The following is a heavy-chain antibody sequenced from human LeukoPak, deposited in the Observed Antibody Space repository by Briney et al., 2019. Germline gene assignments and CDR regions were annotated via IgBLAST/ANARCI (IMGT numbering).Heavy chain of an antibody. CDR1: GGSISSSSYY. D-gene: IGHD6-13*01. CDR3: ARHRRAYYSSLSPTGWFDP. Sequence: SETLSLTCTVSGGSISSSSYYWGWIRQPPGKGLEWIGSIYYSGSAYYNPSLKSRVTISVDTSKNQFSLKLSSVTAADTAVYYCARHRRAYYSSLSPTGWFDPWGQGTLVTVSS. V-gene: IGHV4-39*01. J-gene: IGHJ5*02. CDR2: IYYSGSA.